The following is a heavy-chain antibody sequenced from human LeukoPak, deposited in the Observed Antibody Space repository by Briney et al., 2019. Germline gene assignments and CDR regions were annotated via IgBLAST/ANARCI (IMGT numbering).Heavy chain of an antibody. D-gene: IGHD2-2*01. CDR1: GGSISSYY. CDR2: MYYSGST. J-gene: IGHJ4*02. CDR3: ARYAVPAALYYFDY. Sequence: SETLSLTCTVSGGSISSYYWSWIRQPPGKGLEWIGYMYYSGSTNYNPSLKSRVTMSVDTSKNQFSLKLSSVTAADTAVYYCARYAVPAALYYFDYWGRGTLVTVSS. V-gene: IGHV4-59*08.